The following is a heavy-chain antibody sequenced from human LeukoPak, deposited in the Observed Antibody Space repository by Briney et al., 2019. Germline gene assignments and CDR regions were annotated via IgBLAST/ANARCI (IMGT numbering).Heavy chain of an antibody. CDR1: GFTFSSYA. J-gene: IGHJ4*02. CDR3: AAASGSGSYGQDY. Sequence: GGSLRLSCAASGFTFSSYAMSWVHQAPGKGLEWGSRSSGSGGTTSYADSVKGRFTISRDNSKNTLYLQMYSLRAEDTAIYSCAAASGSGSYGQDYWGQGTLVTVSS. CDR2: SSGSGGTT. D-gene: IGHD3-10*01. V-gene: IGHV3-23*01.